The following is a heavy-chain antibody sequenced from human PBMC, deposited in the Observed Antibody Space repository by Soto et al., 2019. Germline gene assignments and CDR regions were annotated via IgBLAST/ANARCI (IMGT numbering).Heavy chain of an antibody. CDR3: AHRLAIAEAGTEYYFDY. Sequence: QITLKESGPTLVKPTQTLTLTCTFSGFSLSTSGVGVGWIRQPPGKALEWLALIYWNDDKRYSPSLKSRLTITKDTTKNQVVLTMTNMDPVDTATYYCAHRLAIAEAGTEYYFDYWGQGTLVTVSS. CDR2: IYWNDDK. V-gene: IGHV2-5*01. D-gene: IGHD6-13*01. J-gene: IGHJ4*02. CDR1: GFSLSTSGVG.